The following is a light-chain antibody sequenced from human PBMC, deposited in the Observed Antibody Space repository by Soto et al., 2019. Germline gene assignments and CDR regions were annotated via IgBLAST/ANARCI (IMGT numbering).Light chain of an antibody. J-gene: IGLJ3*02. V-gene: IGLV1-44*01. Sequence: QSVLTQPPSASGTPGQTVAISCSGSSCNIGSNTVNWYQQFPGTAPKLLIYGNNQRPSGVPDRLSGSKSDTSASLAISGLLSEDESDYYCATWDDSLNGWVFGGGTKLTVL. CDR1: SCNIGSNT. CDR2: GNN. CDR3: ATWDDSLNGWV.